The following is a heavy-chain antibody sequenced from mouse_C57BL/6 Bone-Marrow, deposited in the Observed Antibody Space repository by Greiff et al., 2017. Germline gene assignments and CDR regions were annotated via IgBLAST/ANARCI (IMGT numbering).Heavy chain of an antibody. D-gene: IGHD2-3*01. CDR1: GYTFTAYT. V-gene: IGHV1-62-2*01. J-gene: IGHJ1*03. CDR3: ARHGIYGYYLYWYFDV. Sequence: VQLQQSGAELVKPGASVKLSCTASGYTFTAYTIHWVKQRSGQGLEWIGWFYPGSGSIKYNEKFKDKATLTADNSSSTVYMELSRLTSEDSAVXFCARHGIYGYYLYWYFDVWGTGTTVTVSS. CDR2: FYPGSGSI.